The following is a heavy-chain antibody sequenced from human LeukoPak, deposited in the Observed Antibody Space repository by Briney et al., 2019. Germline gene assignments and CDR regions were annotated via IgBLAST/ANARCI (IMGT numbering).Heavy chain of an antibody. V-gene: IGHV1-18*01. J-gene: IGHJ4*02. CDR2: ISAYNGNT. D-gene: IGHD6-19*01. CDR1: GYTFTSYG. CDR3: ARGYSSGWYYFDY. Sequence: ASVKVSCKASGYTFTSYGISWVRQAPGQGLEWMGWISAYNGNTNYAQKLQGRVTMTRDTSTSTVYMELSSLRSEDTAVYYCARGYSSGWYYFDYWGQGTLVTVSS.